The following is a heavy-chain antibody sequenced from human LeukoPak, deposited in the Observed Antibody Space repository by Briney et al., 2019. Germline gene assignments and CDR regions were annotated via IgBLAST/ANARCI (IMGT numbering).Heavy chain of an antibody. CDR3: ARDPALGSSWRYFDY. CDR2: INSDASTT. D-gene: IGHD6-13*01. CDR1: GFTFSSYR. Sequence: GGSLRLSCAASGFTFSSYRLHWVRQAPGKGLVWVSHINSDASTTNYADSVKGRFTISRDNAKNTLYLQMNSLRAEDTAVYYCARDPALGSSWRYFDYWGQGTLVTVSS. V-gene: IGHV3-74*01. J-gene: IGHJ4*02.